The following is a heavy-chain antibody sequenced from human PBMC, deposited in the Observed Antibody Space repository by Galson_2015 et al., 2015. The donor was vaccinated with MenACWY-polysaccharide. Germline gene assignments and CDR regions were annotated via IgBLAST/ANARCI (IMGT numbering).Heavy chain of an antibody. D-gene: IGHD6-6*01. CDR3: AKDRTYSSSPGDWFDP. CDR2: ISGSGGST. Sequence: SLRLSCAASGFTFSSYAMSWVRQAPGKGLEWVSAISGSGGSTYYADSVKGRFTISRDNSKNTLYLQMNSLRAEDTAVYYCAKDRTYSSSPGDWFDPWGQGTLVTVSS. CDR1: GFTFSSYA. J-gene: IGHJ5*02. V-gene: IGHV3-23*01.